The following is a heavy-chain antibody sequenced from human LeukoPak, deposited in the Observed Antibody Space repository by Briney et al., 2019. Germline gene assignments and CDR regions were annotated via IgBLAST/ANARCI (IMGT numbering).Heavy chain of an antibody. D-gene: IGHD3-10*01. Sequence: PGGSLRLSCAASGFTFSSYAMSWVRQAPGKGLEWVSAISGSGGSTYYADSVKGRFTISRDNSKNTLYLQMNSLRAEDTAVYYCAKATTYYYGSGSDHGMDVWGQGTTVTVSS. CDR1: GFTFSSYA. V-gene: IGHV3-23*01. CDR3: AKATTYYYGSGSDHGMDV. CDR2: ISGSGGST. J-gene: IGHJ6*02.